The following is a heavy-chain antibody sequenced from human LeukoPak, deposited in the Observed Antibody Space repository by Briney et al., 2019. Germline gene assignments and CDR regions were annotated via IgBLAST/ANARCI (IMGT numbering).Heavy chain of an antibody. D-gene: IGHD6-19*01. CDR2: INHSGST. CDR1: GGSFSGYY. CDR3: ARLGQWLAFDP. Sequence: SETLSLTCAVYGGSFSGYYWSWIRQPPGKGLEWIGEINHSGSTNYNPSLKSRVTISVDTSKNQFSLKVSSVTAADTAVYYCARLGQWLAFDPWGQGTLVTVSS. V-gene: IGHV4-34*01. J-gene: IGHJ5*02.